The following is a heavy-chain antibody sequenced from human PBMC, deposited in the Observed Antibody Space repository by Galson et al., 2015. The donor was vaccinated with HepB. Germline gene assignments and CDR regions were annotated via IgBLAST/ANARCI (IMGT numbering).Heavy chain of an antibody. V-gene: IGHV3-74*01. D-gene: IGHD4-23*01. J-gene: IGHJ4*02. Sequence: SLRLSCAASGFTFSGYWMHWVRQVPGKGLVWVSRITSDGSSTRYADSVKGRFTISRDNAENTLYLQMNSLRAEDTAVYYCARDTSGGTTVDLFDNWGQGTLVTVSS. CDR3: ARDTSGGTTVDLFDN. CDR1: GFTFSGYW. CDR2: ITSDGSST.